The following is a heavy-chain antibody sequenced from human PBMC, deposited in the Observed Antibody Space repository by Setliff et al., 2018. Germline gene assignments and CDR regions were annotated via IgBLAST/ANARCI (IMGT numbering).Heavy chain of an antibody. Sequence: KTSETLSLTCTVSGDSIDTDIWWSWVRQSPGKGLEWIGEIYLGGNPTYNPSLKSRVTISIYKSKNQLSLDLTSVTAADTAVYYCARNWHWGFDPWGRGALVTVSS. CDR1: GDSIDTDIW. V-gene: IGHV4-4*02. D-gene: IGHD1-7*01. J-gene: IGHJ5*02. CDR3: ARNWHWGFDP. CDR2: IYLGGNP.